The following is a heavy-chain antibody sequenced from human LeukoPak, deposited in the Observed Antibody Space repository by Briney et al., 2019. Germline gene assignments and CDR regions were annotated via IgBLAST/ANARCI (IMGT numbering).Heavy chain of an antibody. CDR2: INHSGST. J-gene: IGHJ5*02. CDR3: ARDVGGSGSYYLHNWFDP. D-gene: IGHD3-10*01. Sequence: SETLSLTCAVYGGSFSGYYWSWIRQPPGKGLEWIGEINHSGSTNYNPSLKSRVTISVDTSKNQFSLKLSSVTAADTAVYYCARDVGGSGSYYLHNWFDPWGQGTLVTVSS. CDR1: GGSFSGYY. V-gene: IGHV4-34*01.